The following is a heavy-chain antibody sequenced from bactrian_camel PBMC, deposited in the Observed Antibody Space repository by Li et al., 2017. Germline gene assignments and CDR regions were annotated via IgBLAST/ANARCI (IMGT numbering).Heavy chain of an antibody. J-gene: IGHJ6*01. V-gene: IGHV3S40*01. D-gene: IGHD4*01. CDR3: VRDSVTFPFRRSGYDPFAEQPRADFGY. CDR1: YTYNEGD. CDR2: LYTGDNTE. Sequence: SLRLSCGYTYNEGDMAWFRQAPGKEREWIATLYTGDNTEFYDDSVKGRSTISRDNARRSVYLQMNSLKPEDTAAYYCVRDSVTFPFRRSGYDPFAEQPRADFGYWGQGTQVTVS.